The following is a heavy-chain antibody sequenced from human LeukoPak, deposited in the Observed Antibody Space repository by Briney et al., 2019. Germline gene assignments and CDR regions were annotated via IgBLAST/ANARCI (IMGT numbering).Heavy chain of an antibody. CDR1: GYIFTSHW. J-gene: IGHJ4*02. D-gene: IGHD6-19*01. V-gene: IGHV5-51*01. Sequence: GESLKISCQGSGYIFTSHWIGWVRPMPEKGLEWMGIIYPSDSDTRYSPSFQDQVTISADKSNNTAYLQWSSLKASDTAMYYCVRLVAGRGQFDSWGQGTLVTVSS. CDR2: IYPSDSDT. CDR3: VRLVAGRGQFDS.